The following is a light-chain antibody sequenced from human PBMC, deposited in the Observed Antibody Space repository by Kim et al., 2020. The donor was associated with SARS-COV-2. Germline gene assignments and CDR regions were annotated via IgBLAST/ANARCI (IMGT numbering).Light chain of an antibody. V-gene: IGLV2-11*01. CDR1: SSDIGGYDF. Sequence: QSALTQPRSVSGSPGQSVTISCTGSSSDIGGYDFVSWYQQHPGKAPQLIIYDVTKRPSGVPDRFSGSKSGYTTSLTISGLQAEDEADYYCCSYAANYRIFGGGTQLTVL. CDR3: CSYAANYRI. CDR2: DVT. J-gene: IGLJ2*01.